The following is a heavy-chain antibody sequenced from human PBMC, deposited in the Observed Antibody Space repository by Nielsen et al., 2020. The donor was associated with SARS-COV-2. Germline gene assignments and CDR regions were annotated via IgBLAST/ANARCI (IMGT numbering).Heavy chain of an antibody. CDR1: GGSISSGGYS. J-gene: IGHJ3*02. Sequence: SETLSLTCAVSGGSISSGGYSWSWTRQPPGKGLEWIGYIYHSGRTYYNPPLKSRVTISVDRSKNQFSLKLSSVTAADTAVYYCARGGRITFGGADDAFDIWGQGTMVTVSS. CDR2: IYHSGRT. V-gene: IGHV4-30-2*01. CDR3: ARGGRITFGGADDAFDI. D-gene: IGHD3-16*01.